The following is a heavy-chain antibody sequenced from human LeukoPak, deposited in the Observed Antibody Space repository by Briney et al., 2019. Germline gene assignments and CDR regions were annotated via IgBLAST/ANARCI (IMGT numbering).Heavy chain of an antibody. J-gene: IGHJ5*02. CDR2: ISYDGSDK. Sequence: GRSLRLSCAASGFTFSTYGMHWVRQTPGKGLEWVAVISYDGSDKYYADYVKGRFTISRDNSKNTLYLQMNSLRAEDAAVYYCAKEHMVRGVIYYFDPWGQGTLVTVSS. D-gene: IGHD3-10*01. CDR1: GFTFSTYG. V-gene: IGHV3-30*18. CDR3: AKEHMVRGVIYYFDP.